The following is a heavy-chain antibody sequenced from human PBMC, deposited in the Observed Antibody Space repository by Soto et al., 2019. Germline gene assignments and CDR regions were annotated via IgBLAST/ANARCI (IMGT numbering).Heavy chain of an antibody. V-gene: IGHV3-23*01. CDR2: ISGSRGTT. J-gene: IGHJ6*02. D-gene: IGHD2-2*01. CDR1: GFTFSDYA. Sequence: ESGGGLIQPEGSLRLSCVASGFTFSDYAMSWVRQAPGKGLEWISTISGSRGTTYYADSVKGRFTISRDNSKTMLILHMNSLTAEHPPVHYCESTPCCRTTSCYTYIYDMDVRGQGTGVSVSS. CDR3: ESTPCCRTTSCYTYIYDMDV.